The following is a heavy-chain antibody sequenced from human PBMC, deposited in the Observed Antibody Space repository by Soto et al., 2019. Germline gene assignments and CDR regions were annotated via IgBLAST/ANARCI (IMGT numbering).Heavy chain of an antibody. Sequence: GESLKISCKGSGYSFTSYWIGWVRQMPGKGLEWMGIIYPGDSDTRYSPSFQGQVTISADKSISTTYLQWSSLKAFDTAMYYFARLSGGVVDAFDIWGQGTMVTVSS. CDR2: IYPGDSDT. D-gene: IGHD3-10*01. CDR1: GYSFTSYW. V-gene: IGHV5-51*01. CDR3: ARLSGGVVDAFDI. J-gene: IGHJ3*02.